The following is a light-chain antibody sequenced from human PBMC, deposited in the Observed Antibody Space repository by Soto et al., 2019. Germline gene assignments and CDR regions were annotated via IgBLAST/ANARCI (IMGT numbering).Light chain of an antibody. J-gene: IGKJ1*01. V-gene: IGKV3-20*01. CDR2: GAS. Sequence: EIVLTQSPGTLSLSPGERVTLPCSASQSVTSSYLAWYQQKPGQAPRLLIYGASSRATGIPDRFSGSGSGTDFTLTISRLEPEDFEVYYCQQYGSSLGTFGKGTKVDI. CDR3: QQYGSSLGT. CDR1: QSVTSSY.